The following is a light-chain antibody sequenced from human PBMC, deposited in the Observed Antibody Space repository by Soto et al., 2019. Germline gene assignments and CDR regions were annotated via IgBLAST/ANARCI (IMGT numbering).Light chain of an antibody. CDR1: QGISNY. Sequence: DIQMTQSPSSLSASVRDRVTITCRASQGISNYLAWYQQKPGKVPKLLIYAASTLQSGVPSRFSGSGSGTDFTLTISILQPEEVATYYCQKYDSAPWTFGQGTKVEIK. CDR3: QKYDSAPWT. CDR2: AAS. V-gene: IGKV1-27*01. J-gene: IGKJ1*01.